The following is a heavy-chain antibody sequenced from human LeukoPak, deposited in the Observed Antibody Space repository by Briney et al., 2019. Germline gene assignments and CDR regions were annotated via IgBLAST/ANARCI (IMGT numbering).Heavy chain of an antibody. CDR2: INPNSGST. J-gene: IGHJ5*02. D-gene: IGHD1-26*01. CDR1: GYTITGYY. Sequence: ASLKVSCKASGYTITGYYMHWVRQAPGQGLEWRGWINPNSGSTSYAQKFQGRVTMTRDMSTSTVYMELSSLRSEDTAVYYCARGGVGATTYFWFDPWGQGTLVTVSS. V-gene: IGHV1-46*01. CDR3: ARGGVGATTYFWFDP.